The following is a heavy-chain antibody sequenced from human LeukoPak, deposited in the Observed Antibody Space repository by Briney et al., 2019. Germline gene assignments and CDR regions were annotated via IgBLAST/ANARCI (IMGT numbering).Heavy chain of an antibody. Sequence: ASVKVSCKASGYTFTSYGISWVRQAPGQGLEWMGWISAYNGNTNYAQKLQGRVTMTTDTSTSTAYMGLRSLRSDDTAVYYCARSYYDFWSGHRLPLDYWGQGTLVTVSS. J-gene: IGHJ4*02. D-gene: IGHD3-3*01. CDR1: GYTFTSYG. CDR2: ISAYNGNT. CDR3: ARSYYDFWSGHRLPLDY. V-gene: IGHV1-18*01.